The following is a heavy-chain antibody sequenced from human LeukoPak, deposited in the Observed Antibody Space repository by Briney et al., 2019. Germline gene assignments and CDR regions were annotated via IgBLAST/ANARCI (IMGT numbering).Heavy chain of an antibody. V-gene: IGHV3-30*18. CDR1: GFTFSSYG. CDR2: ISYDGSNK. Sequence: PGRSLRLSCAASGFTFSSYGMHWVRQAPGKGLEWVAVISYDGSNKYYADSVKGRFTISRDNSKNTLYLQMNSLRAEDTAVYYCAKDFGSSNGYWDDAFDIWGQGTMVTVSS. J-gene: IGHJ3*02. D-gene: IGHD3-22*01. CDR3: AKDFGSSNGYWDDAFDI.